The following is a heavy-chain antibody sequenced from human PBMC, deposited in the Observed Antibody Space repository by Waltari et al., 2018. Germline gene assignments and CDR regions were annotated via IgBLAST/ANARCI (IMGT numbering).Heavy chain of an antibody. D-gene: IGHD6-25*01. CDR2: INSGGNT. Sequence: EVQLLESGGGLVQPGGSLRLSCAASGFTFSIYGMSWVRQAPGKGLEWVSTINSGGNTYYADSVKGRFTISRDTSKNTLYLQMNSLRAEDTAVYYCAKLAAPRTFYYFDYWGQGTLVTVSS. V-gene: IGHV3-23*01. J-gene: IGHJ4*02. CDR3: AKLAAPRTFYYFDY. CDR1: GFTFSIYG.